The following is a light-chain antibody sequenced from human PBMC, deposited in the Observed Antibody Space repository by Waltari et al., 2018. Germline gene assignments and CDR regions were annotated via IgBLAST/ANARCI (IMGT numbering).Light chain of an antibody. CDR1: QSIGRY. Sequence: EIMLTQSPGTLSLSPGERATLSCRASQSIGRYLVWYQQKPGQAPRLLMYAASRRATGIPDRFSGSGSGTDFSLTISRLEPEDFAVYYCQNHERLPATFGQGTKVEIK. V-gene: IGKV3-20*01. CDR2: AAS. CDR3: QNHERLPAT. J-gene: IGKJ1*01.